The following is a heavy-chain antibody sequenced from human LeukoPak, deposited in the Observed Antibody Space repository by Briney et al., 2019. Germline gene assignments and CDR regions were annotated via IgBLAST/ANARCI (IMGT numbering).Heavy chain of an antibody. CDR2: INHSGST. Sequence: SETLSLTCTVSGGSLSSYYWSWIRQPPGKGLEWIGEINHSGSTNYNPSLKSRVTISVDTSKNQFSLKLSSVTAADTAVYYCARGRRYRFKGYYYYYMDVWGKGTTVTVSS. CDR3: ARGRRYRFKGYYYYYMDV. J-gene: IGHJ6*03. D-gene: IGHD3-16*02. V-gene: IGHV4-34*01. CDR1: GGSLSSYY.